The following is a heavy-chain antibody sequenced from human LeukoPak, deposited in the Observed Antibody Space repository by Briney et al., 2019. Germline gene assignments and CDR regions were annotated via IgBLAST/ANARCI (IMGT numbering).Heavy chain of an antibody. D-gene: IGHD5-18*01. CDR2: ISTFNGHT. CDR1: GYTFTAYG. V-gene: IGHV1-18*01. Sequence: ASVKVSCKASGYTFTAYGISWVRQAPGHGLEWMGWISTFNGHTNYAQSRQDRVTMTTDTSTSTVYMELSSLISDDTAVYYCARVDTVNYYYYMDVWGKGTPVTVSS. CDR3: ARVDTVNYYYYMDV. J-gene: IGHJ6*03.